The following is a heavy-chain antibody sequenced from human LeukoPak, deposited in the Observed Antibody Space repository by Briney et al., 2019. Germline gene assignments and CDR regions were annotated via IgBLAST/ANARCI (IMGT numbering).Heavy chain of an antibody. J-gene: IGHJ4*02. CDR3: ARDGWLGDPSRFDY. Sequence: NPSETLSLTCTVSGGSISSYYWSWIRQPAGKGLEWIGRIYTSGSTNYNPSLKSRATMSVDTSKNQFSLKLSSVTDADTAVYYCARDGWLGDPSRFDYWGKGTMVTVSS. D-gene: IGHD4-17*01. CDR1: GGSISSYY. CDR2: IYTSGST. V-gene: IGHV4-4*07.